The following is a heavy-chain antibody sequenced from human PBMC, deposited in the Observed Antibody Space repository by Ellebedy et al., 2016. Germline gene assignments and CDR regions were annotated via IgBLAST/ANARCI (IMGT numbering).Heavy chain of an antibody. V-gene: IGHV3-33*01. D-gene: IGHD3-10*01. CDR3: ARAYYGSGSNYYYGFDV. Sequence: GGSLRLSXAASGFTFRRYGMHWVRQAPGKGLEWVAVIWYDGSTKYYAASVKGRYIISRDNSKNTLYLQMNSLRDEDTAVFYCARAYYGSGSNYYYGFDVWGQGTTVTVSS. CDR2: IWYDGSTK. J-gene: IGHJ6*02. CDR1: GFTFRRYG.